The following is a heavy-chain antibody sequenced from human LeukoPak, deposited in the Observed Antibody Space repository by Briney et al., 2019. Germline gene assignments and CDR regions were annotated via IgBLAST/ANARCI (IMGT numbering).Heavy chain of an antibody. D-gene: IGHD3-10*01. CDR1: GFTFSSYA. CDR2: ISANGDVT. Sequence: PGGSLTLSYVASGFTFSSYAMSWVRQAPGEGLEWLCAISANGDVTYYTDSVKGQFTISRDNSTNNLYLQMNNLRVEDTAISYCAKDLLGIWFADFPRLSFDCWGQGTLVSVSS. CDR3: AKDLLGIWFADFPRLSFDC. J-gene: IGHJ4*02. V-gene: IGHV3-23*01.